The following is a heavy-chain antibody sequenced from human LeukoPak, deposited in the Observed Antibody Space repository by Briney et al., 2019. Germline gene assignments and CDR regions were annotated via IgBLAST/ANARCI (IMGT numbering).Heavy chain of an antibody. CDR3: AKDRRRYYDILTDGDYFDY. D-gene: IGHD3-9*01. V-gene: IGHV3-30*02. J-gene: IGHJ4*02. CDR2: IRYDGSNK. CDR1: GFTFSSYG. Sequence: PGGSLRLSCAASGFTFSSYGMHWVRQAPGKGLEWVAFIRYDGSNKYYADSVKGRFTISRDNSKNTPYLQMNSLRAEDTAVYYCAKDRRRYYDILTDGDYFDYWGQGTLVTVSS.